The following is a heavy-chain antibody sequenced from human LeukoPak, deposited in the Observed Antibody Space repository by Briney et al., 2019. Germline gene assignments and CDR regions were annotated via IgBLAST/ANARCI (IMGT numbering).Heavy chain of an antibody. CDR2: ISSSGSTI. Sequence: GGSLRLSCAASGFTFSDYYMSWIRQAPGKGLEWVSYISSSGSTIYYADSVKGRFTISRDNAKNSLYLQMNSLRAEDTAVYYCARWEIRGTAHQLDYWGQGTLVTVSS. V-gene: IGHV3-11*04. D-gene: IGHD1-7*01. J-gene: IGHJ4*02. CDR1: GFTFSDYY. CDR3: ARWEIRGTAHQLDY.